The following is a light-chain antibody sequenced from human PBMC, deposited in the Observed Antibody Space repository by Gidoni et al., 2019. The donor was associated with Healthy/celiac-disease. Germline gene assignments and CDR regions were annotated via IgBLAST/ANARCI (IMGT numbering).Light chain of an antibody. CDR3: QQRSNWPPLT. V-gene: IGKV3-11*01. J-gene: IGKJ4*01. CDR1: QSVSSY. CDR2: DAA. Sequence: EILLPQPPATLSLSPGERATPPCRASQSVSSYLAWYQQKPGQAPRPLIYDAANRATGIPARFSGSGSGTDFTLTISSLEPEDFAVYYCQQRSNWPPLTFGGGTKVEIK.